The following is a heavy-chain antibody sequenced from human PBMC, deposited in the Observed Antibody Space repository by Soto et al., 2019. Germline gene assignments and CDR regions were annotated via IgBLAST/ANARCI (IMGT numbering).Heavy chain of an antibody. D-gene: IGHD6-19*01. J-gene: IGHJ3*02. V-gene: IGHV1-69*02. CDR3: AMEIAVAGKTSDVFDI. CDR1: GGTFNTYT. Sequence: QVQLVQSGAEVKKPGYSVKVSCKASGGTFNTYTISWVRHAPGQGLEWMGRIIHSLGIAMYAQKFQGRVTITADKSTSTDYMEMSSCRSEDTAGYYCAMEIAVAGKTSDVFDIWGQGTMVTVSS. CDR2: IIHSLGIA.